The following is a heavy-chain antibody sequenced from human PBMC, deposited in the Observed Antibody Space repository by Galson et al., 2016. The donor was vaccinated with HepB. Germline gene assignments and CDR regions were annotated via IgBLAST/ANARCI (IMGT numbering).Heavy chain of an antibody. V-gene: IGHV3-21*01. J-gene: IGHJ6*02. CDR2: ISTGSGYI. Sequence: SLRLSCAASGFTFSNYAMNWVRQAPGKGLEWVSSISTGSGYIYHADSVKGRFTISRDNAKNSLYLQMNSLRAEDTAVYYCAFNPGPEDVWGQGTTVTVSS. CDR3: AFNPGPEDV. CDR1: GFTFSNYA. D-gene: IGHD1-14*01.